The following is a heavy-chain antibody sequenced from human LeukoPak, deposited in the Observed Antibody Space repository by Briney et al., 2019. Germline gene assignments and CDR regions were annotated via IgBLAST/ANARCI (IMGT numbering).Heavy chain of an antibody. J-gene: IGHJ4*02. CDR2: IYYSGST. V-gene: IGHV4-39*07. Sequence: SETLSLTCTVSGGSISSSSYYWGWIRQPPGKGLEWIGSIYYSGSTYYNPSLKSRVTISVDTSKNQFSLKVSSVTAADTAVYYCARKAPYYSDGSGPLGTYYFDYWGQGTLVTVSS. D-gene: IGHD3-22*01. CDR1: GGSISSSSYY. CDR3: ARKAPYYSDGSGPLGTYYFDY.